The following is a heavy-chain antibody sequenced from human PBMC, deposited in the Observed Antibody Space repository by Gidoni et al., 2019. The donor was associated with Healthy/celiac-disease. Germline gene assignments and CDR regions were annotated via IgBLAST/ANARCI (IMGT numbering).Heavy chain of an antibody. Sequence: TIYYADSVKGRVTISRDNAKNSLYLQMNSLRDEDTAVYYCARDWRYYDSSGYFNWFDPWGQGTLVTVSS. J-gene: IGHJ5*02. V-gene: IGHV3-48*02. CDR3: ARDWRYYDSSGYFNWFDP. CDR2: TI. D-gene: IGHD3-22*01.